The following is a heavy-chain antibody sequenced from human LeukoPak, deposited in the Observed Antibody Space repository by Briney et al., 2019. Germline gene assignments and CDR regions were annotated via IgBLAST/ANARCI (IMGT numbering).Heavy chain of an antibody. J-gene: IGHJ3*02. CDR2: IYYSGST. Sequence: SQTLSLTCTVSGGSISSGDYYWSWIRQPPGKGLEWIGYIYYSGSTYYNPSLKSRVTISVDTSKNQFSLKLSSVTAADTAVYYCARLQYSSSYAFDIWGQGTMVTVSS. V-gene: IGHV4-30-4*01. D-gene: IGHD6-6*01. CDR3: ARLQYSSSYAFDI. CDR1: GGSISSGDYY.